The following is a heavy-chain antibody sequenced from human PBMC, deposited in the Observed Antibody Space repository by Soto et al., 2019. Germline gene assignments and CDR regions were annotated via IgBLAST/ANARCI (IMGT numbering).Heavy chain of an antibody. CDR2: ISAYNGNT. D-gene: IGHD3-10*01. CDR1: GYTFTSYG. J-gene: IGHJ6*02. V-gene: IGHV1-18*01. Sequence: QVQLVQSGAEVKKPGASVKVSCKASGYTFTSYGISWVRQAPGQGLEWMGWISAYNGNTNYAQKLQGRVTMTTDTSTSTAYKELRSLRSDDTAVYYCARDGTMVRGVTGDYYYYGMDVWGQGTTVTVSS. CDR3: ARDGTMVRGVTGDYYYYGMDV.